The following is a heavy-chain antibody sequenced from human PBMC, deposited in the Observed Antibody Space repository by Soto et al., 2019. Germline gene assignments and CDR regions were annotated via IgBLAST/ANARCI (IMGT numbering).Heavy chain of an antibody. CDR3: AKYDY. V-gene: IGHV3-9*01. CDR1: GFTFDDYA. J-gene: IGHJ4*02. Sequence: EVQLVESGGGLVQPGRSLRLSCAASGFTFDDYAMHWVRQAPGKGLEWVSGITWNSGSIGYADSVKGRFTISRGNAKNSLYLQMNSLRAADTALYYCAKYDYWGQGTLVTVSS. CDR2: ITWNSGSI.